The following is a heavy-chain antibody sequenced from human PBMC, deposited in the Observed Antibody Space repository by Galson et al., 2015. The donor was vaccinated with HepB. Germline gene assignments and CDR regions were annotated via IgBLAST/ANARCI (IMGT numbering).Heavy chain of an antibody. Sequence: SLRLSCAASGFTFSSYAMHWVRQAPGKGLEWVAVISYDGSNKYYADSVKGRFTISRDNSKNTLYLQMNSLRAEDTAVYYCARFPRGNCSSTSCSVYYYGMDVWGQGTTVTVSS. J-gene: IGHJ6*02. CDR3: ARFPRGNCSSTSCSVYYYGMDV. D-gene: IGHD2-2*01. CDR1: GFTFSSYA. CDR2: ISYDGSNK. V-gene: IGHV3-30-3*01.